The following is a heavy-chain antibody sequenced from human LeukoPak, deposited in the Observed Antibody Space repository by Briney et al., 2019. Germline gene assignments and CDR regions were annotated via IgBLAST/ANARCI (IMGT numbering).Heavy chain of an antibody. Sequence: GGSLRLSCAASGFTFSTYPMGCVRQAPGKGLEWVSSVFCGSGDTYYIDSVKGRFTISRDNSKSTLYLQMNSLRGDDTAVYYCAKYGVVARPPSIDYWGQGTLVTVSS. CDR3: AKYGVVARPPSIDY. CDR1: GFTFSTYP. CDR2: VFCGSGDT. J-gene: IGHJ4*02. D-gene: IGHD3-22*01. V-gene: IGHV3-23*01.